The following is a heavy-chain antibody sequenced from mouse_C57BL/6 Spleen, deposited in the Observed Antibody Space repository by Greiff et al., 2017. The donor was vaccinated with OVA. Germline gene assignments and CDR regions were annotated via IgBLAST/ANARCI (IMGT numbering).Heavy chain of an antibody. CDR2: ISDGGSYT. CDR1: GFTFSSYA. CDR3: AREEGNHYFDY. Sequence: EVKLVESGGGLVKPGGSLKLSCAASGFTFSSYAMSWVRQTPEKRLEWVATISDGGSYTYYPDNVKGRFTISRDNAKNNLYLQMSHLKSEDTAMYYCAREEGNHYFDYWGQGTTLTVSS. V-gene: IGHV5-4*01. D-gene: IGHD2-1*01. J-gene: IGHJ2*01.